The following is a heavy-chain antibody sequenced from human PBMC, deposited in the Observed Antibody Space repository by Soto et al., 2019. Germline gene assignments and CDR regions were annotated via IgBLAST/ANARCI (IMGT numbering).Heavy chain of an antibody. CDR3: AKCGYYDILTGYYTGGYYFDY. D-gene: IGHD3-9*01. CDR1: GFTFSSYA. V-gene: IGHV3-23*01. CDR2: ISGSGGST. J-gene: IGHJ4*02. Sequence: GGSLRLSCAASGFTFSSYAMSWVRQAPGKGLEWVSAISGSGGSTYYADSVKGRFTISRDNSKNTLYLQMNSLRAEDTAVYYCAKCGYYDILTGYYTGGYYFDYWGQGTLVTVSS.